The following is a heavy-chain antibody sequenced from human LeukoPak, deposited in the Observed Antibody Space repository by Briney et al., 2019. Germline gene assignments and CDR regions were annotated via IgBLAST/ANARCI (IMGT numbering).Heavy chain of an antibody. CDR1: GFTFDDYA. CDR2: TSWNSGRI. V-gene: IGHV3-9*01. Sequence: GGSLRLSCAASGFTFDDYAMHWVRQAPGRGLEWVSGTSWNSGRIDYADSVKGRFTISRDNAKNSVYLQMNSLRAEDTALYYCAKNGGPRDFYYYYGMDVWGQGTTVTVSS. J-gene: IGHJ6*02. CDR3: AKNGGPRDFYYYYGMDV. D-gene: IGHD3-16*01.